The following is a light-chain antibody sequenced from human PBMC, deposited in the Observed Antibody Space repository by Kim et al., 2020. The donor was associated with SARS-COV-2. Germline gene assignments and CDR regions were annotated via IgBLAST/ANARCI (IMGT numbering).Light chain of an antibody. CDR3: QQYGSSPYT. CDR1: QSLTSRY. Sequence: EIVLTQSPGTLSLSPGERASLSCRASQSLTSRYLAWYQQKPGQGPRLLIYAAYNRATGIPDRFSGSGSGTDFILTIDGLEPEDCAVYYCQQYGSSPYTFGQGTKLEI. CDR2: AAY. V-gene: IGKV3-20*01. J-gene: IGKJ2*01.